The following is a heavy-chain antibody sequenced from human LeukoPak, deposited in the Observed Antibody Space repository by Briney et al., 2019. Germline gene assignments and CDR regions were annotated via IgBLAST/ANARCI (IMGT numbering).Heavy chain of an antibody. CDR3: ARDMYSYTTYFDY. D-gene: IGHD5-18*01. Sequence: ASVKVSCKASGYTFTSYYMHWVRQAPGQGLEWMGIINPSGGSTSYAQKFQGRVTMTRDTSTSAVYMELSNLRSEDTAVYYCARDMYSYTTYFDYWGQGTLVTVSS. V-gene: IGHV1-46*01. J-gene: IGHJ4*02. CDR2: INPSGGST. CDR1: GYTFTSYY.